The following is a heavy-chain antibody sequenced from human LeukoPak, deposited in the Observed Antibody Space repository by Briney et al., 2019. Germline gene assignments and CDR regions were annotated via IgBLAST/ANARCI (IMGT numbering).Heavy chain of an antibody. CDR1: GYTFIGHY. D-gene: IGHD5-18*01. Sequence: ASVKVSCNVSGYTFIGHYMHWERQAPGQGLEWMGWINSNSGGTKYAQKFQGSVIMARDTSISTAYMELSRLKSDDTAVYYCARRRIHSWSDAFDIRGQGTTVTVSS. CDR3: ARRRIHSWSDAFDI. V-gene: IGHV1-2*02. J-gene: IGHJ3*02. CDR2: INSNSGGT.